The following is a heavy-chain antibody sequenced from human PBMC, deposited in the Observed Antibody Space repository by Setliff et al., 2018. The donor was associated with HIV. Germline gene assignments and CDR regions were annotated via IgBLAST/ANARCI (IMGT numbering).Heavy chain of an antibody. CDR2: IYSDDYT. CDR1: GFNVNNKY. V-gene: IGHV3-66*01. J-gene: IGHJ4*02. Sequence: GGSLRLSCAASGFNVNNKYMSWVRQAPGKGLEWVSIIYSDDYTKYADSLKGRFTVSRDNAKNSLSLQMNSLRVEDTAVYYCADPPSGYWGQGTLVTVSS. CDR3: ADPPSGY. D-gene: IGHD3-10*01.